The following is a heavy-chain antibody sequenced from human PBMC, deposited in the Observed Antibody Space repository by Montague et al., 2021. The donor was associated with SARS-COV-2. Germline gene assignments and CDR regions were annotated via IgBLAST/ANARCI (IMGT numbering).Heavy chain of an antibody. CDR2: IDWDDDK. CDR3: ARETGTTVSLDY. CDR1: GFSLSTSGMC. D-gene: IGHD1-7*01. Sequence: PVLVKPTQTLTLTCTFSGFSLSTSGMCVSWIRQPPGKALEWLARIDWDDDKYYSTSLKTRLTISKDTSKNQVVLTMTNMYPVDTATYYCARETGTTVSLDYWGQGTLVTVSS. J-gene: IGHJ4*02. V-gene: IGHV2-70*11.